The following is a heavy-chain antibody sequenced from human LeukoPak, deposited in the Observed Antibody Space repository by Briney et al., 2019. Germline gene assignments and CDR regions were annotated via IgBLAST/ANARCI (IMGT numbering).Heavy chain of an antibody. J-gene: IGHJ4*02. D-gene: IGHD2-2*01. CDR2: ISGGGRTI. CDR1: GFTFSDYY. CDR3: ASRYCSSTSCYGGAFEY. Sequence: GGSLRLSCAASGFTFSDYYMSWIRQAPGKGLEWISYISGGGRTIYYADSVKGRFTISRDNAKNSLYLQMNSLRAEDTAVYYCASRYCSSTSCYGGAFEYWGQGTLVTVSS. V-gene: IGHV3-11*04.